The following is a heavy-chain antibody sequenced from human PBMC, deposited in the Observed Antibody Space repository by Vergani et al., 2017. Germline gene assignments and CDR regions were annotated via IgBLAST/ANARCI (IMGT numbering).Heavy chain of an antibody. J-gene: IGHJ4*02. CDR1: GGSISSSSYY. V-gene: IGHV4-39*01. Sequence: QLQLQESGPGLVKPSETLALTCTVSGGSISSSSYYWGWIRQPPGKGLEWIGSIYYSGSNYYNPSLKSRVTISVDTSKNQFSLKLSSVTAADTAVYYCARHPLXGHPRDFWSCYSDYWGQGTLVTVSS. CDR2: IYYSGSN. CDR3: ARHPLXGHPRDFWSCYSDY. D-gene: IGHD3-3*01.